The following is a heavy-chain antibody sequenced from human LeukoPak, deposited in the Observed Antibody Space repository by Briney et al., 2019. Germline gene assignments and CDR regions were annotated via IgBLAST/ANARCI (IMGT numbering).Heavy chain of an antibody. Sequence: SETLSLTCAVYGGSFSGYYWSWIRQPPGKGLEWIGEINHSGSTNYNPSLKSRVTISVDTSKNQFSLKLSSVTAADTAVYYCARGHLGIPSLWGADPWGQGTLVTVSS. D-gene: IGHD3-16*01. J-gene: IGHJ5*02. CDR2: INHSGST. CDR1: GGSFSGYY. V-gene: IGHV4-34*01. CDR3: ARGHLGIPSLWGADP.